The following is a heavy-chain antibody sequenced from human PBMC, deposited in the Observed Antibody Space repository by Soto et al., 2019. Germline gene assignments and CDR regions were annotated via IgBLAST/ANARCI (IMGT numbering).Heavy chain of an antibody. CDR3: ARPAYSGSYPDAFDI. CDR1: GYTFTSYG. CDR2: ISAYNGNT. J-gene: IGHJ3*02. Sequence: ASVKVSCKASGYTFTSYGISWVRQAPGQGLEWMGWISAYNGNTNYAQKLQGRVTMTTDTSTSTAYMELRSLRSDDTAVYYCARPAYSGSYPDAFDIWGQGTMVTVSS. V-gene: IGHV1-18*01. D-gene: IGHD1-26*01.